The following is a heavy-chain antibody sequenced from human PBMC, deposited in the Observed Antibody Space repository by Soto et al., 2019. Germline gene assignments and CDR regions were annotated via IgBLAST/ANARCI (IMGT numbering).Heavy chain of an antibody. CDR2: ISWNSGSI. CDR3: AKPVDYGDYVSAFDI. D-gene: IGHD4-17*01. Sequence: EVQLVESGGGLVQPGRSLRLSCAASGFTFDDYAMHWVRQAPGKGLEWVSGISWNSGSIGYADSVKGQFTISRDNAKNSLYLQMNSLRAEDTALYYCAKPVDYGDYVSAFDIWGQGTMVTVSS. J-gene: IGHJ3*02. V-gene: IGHV3-9*01. CDR1: GFTFDDYA.